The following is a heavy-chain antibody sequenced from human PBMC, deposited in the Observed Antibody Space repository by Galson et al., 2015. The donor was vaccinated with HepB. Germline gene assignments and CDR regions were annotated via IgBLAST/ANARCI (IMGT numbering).Heavy chain of an antibody. J-gene: IGHJ3*02. CDR3: ARFYGGNSHAFDI. CDR2: SSSSGSTI. Sequence: SLRLSCAASGFTFSDYYMSWIRQAPGKGLEWVSYSSSSGSTIYYADSVKGRFTISRDNAKNSLYLQMNSLRAEDTAVYYCARFYGGNSHAFDIWGQGTMVTVSS. D-gene: IGHD4-23*01. CDR1: GFTFSDYY. V-gene: IGHV3-11*01.